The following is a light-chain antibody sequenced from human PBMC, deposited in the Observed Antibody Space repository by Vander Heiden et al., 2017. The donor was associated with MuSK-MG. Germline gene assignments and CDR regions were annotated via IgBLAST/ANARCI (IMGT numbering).Light chain of an antibody. J-gene: IGKJ2*02. V-gene: IGKV6-21*01. Sequence: EIVLTQFPDFQSVTPKEKVTITCRASQGIGSSLNWYQQKPGQSPKLLIKYASQSYSGVPSRFSGSGSGTDFTLTINSLDAEDVATYYCQQSSNLPWTFGQGTKLEIK. CDR1: QGIGSS. CDR3: QQSSNLPWT. CDR2: YAS.